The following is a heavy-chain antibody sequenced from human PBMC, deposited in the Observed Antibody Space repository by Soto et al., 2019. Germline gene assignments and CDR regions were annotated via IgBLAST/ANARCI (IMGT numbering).Heavy chain of an antibody. CDR1: GYTFTTYD. CDR3: TRDRNRDSPVWFDP. D-gene: IGHD2-15*01. J-gene: IGHJ5*02. CDR2: MNPNSGNT. Sequence: QVQLVQSGAEVKKPGASVKVSCKASGYTFTTYDINWVRLATGLGLEWMGWMNPNSGNTDYAQKFQGRVTMTRNTSISTAYMELSSLRSEDTATCYCTRDRNRDSPVWFDPWGQGTLVTVSS. V-gene: IGHV1-8*01.